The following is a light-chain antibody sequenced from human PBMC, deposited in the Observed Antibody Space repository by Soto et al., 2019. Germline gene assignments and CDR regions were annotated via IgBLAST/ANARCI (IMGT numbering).Light chain of an antibody. CDR1: QSVSSSY. V-gene: IGKV3-20*01. Sequence: EIVLTQSPDTLSLSPGERATLSCRASQSVSSSYLAWYQQKPGQAPRLLIYGASSRATGIPDRFSGSGSGTDFTLTISRLEPEDFAVYYCHQYASSPRTFGQGTKVEIK. CDR3: HQYASSPRT. CDR2: GAS. J-gene: IGKJ1*01.